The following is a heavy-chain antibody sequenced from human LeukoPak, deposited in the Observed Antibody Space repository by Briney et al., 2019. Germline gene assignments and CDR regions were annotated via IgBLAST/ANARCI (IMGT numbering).Heavy chain of an antibody. CDR2: IYHSGST. V-gene: IGHV4-38-2*02. D-gene: IGHD2-15*01. CDR3: AKDHCSGADCGPAWGY. CDR1: GGSISSYY. Sequence: SETLSLTCTVSGGSISSYYWSWIRQPPGKGLEWIGSIYHSGSTYYNPSLKSRVTISVDTSKNQFSLKLSSVTAADTALYYCAKDHCSGADCGPAWGYWGQGTLVTVSS. J-gene: IGHJ4*02.